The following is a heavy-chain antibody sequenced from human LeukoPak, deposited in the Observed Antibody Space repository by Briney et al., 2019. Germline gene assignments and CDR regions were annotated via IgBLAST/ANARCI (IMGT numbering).Heavy chain of an antibody. CDR2: IYYSGST. CDR1: GGSIRSSSYY. CDR3: ARVKGGSTVDY. Sequence: SSETLSLTCTVSGGSIRSSSYYWSWIRQPPGKGLEWIEYIYYSGSTNYNPPLKSRVTISVDTSKNQFSLKLSSVTAADTAVYYCARVKGGSTVDYWGQGSLVTVSS. V-gene: IGHV4-61*05. J-gene: IGHJ4*02.